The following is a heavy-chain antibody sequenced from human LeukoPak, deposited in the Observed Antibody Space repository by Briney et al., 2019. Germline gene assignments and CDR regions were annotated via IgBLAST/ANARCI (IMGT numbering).Heavy chain of an antibody. V-gene: IGHV5-10-1*01. CDR2: IDPSDSYT. J-gene: IGHJ4*02. CDR3: ARHSHYDFWSGYLDY. D-gene: IGHD3-3*01. Sequence: GESLKISCKGSGYTFTSYWISWVRQMPGKGLEWMWKIDPSDSYTSYSPSFQGHVTISADKSISAAFLQWSSLKASDTAMYYCARHSHYDFWSGYLDYWGQGTLVTVSS. CDR1: GYTFTSYW.